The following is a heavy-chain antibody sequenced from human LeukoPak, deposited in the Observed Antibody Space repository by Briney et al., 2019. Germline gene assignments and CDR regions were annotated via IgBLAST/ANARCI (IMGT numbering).Heavy chain of an antibody. CDR1: GGSISSGGYY. CDR3: ARDRPKYYYESSDYYQHDAFDV. CDR2: IYYRGST. D-gene: IGHD3-22*01. V-gene: IGHV4-31*03. Sequence: TLSLTCTVSGGSISSGGYYWNWIRQYPGKGLEWIGNIYYRGSTYNNPSLKSRVSMTLDTSKNQFSLKLSSVIAADTAVYYCARDRPKYYYESSDYYQHDAFDVWGQGTMVTVSS. J-gene: IGHJ3*01.